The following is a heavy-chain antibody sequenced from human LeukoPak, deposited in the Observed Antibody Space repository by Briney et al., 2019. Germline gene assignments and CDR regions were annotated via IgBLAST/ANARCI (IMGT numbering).Heavy chain of an antibody. V-gene: IGHV3-20*04. CDR1: GFTFEDYG. CDR3: AELGITMIGGV. Sequence: PGGSLRLSCATSGFTFEDYGMSWVRQTPGKGLEWVSGINWNGGGTGYAHSVKGRFTISRDNAKNSLYLQMNSLRAEDTAVYYCAELGITMIGGVWGKGTTVTISS. J-gene: IGHJ6*04. CDR2: INWNGGGT. D-gene: IGHD3-10*02.